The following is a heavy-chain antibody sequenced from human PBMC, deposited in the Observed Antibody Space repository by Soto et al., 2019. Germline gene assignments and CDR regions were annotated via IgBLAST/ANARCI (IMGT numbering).Heavy chain of an antibody. V-gene: IGHV3-30-3*01. CDR2: ISYDGSNK. CDR1: GFTFSSYA. CDR3: ARDPNYYDSSGYYYGYFDY. D-gene: IGHD3-22*01. Sequence: GGSLRLSCAASGFTFSSYAMHWVRQAPGKGLEWVAVISYDGSNKYYADSVKGRFTISRDNSKNTLYLQMNSLRAEDTAVYYCARDPNYYDSSGYYYGYFDYWGQGTMVTVSS. J-gene: IGHJ4*02.